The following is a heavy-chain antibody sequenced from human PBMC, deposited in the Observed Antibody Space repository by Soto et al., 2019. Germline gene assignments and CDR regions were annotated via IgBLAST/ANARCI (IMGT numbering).Heavy chain of an antibody. D-gene: IGHD2-15*01. V-gene: IGHV3-74*02. CDR1: GFTFSNYW. CDR3: ARGDCVGGTCYSLAGSFFYYMDV. J-gene: IGHJ6*03. Sequence: EVQLVASGGGLVQPGGSLRLSCAASGFTFSNYWMYWVRQAPGKGLEWVSRINSDGSVSSHADSVRGRLTISRDNVKNTLYLHMDSLRAEDTAVYFCARGDCVGGTCYSLAGSFFYYMDVWGKGTTVTVFS. CDR2: INSDGSVS.